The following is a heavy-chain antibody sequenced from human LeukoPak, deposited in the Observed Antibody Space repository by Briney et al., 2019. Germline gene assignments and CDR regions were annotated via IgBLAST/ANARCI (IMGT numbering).Heavy chain of an antibody. CDR1: GYRFTYYA. J-gene: IGHJ5*01. D-gene: IGHD2-15*01. V-gene: IGHV1-2*02. Sequence: GASVKVSVNSSGYRFTYYARDWVWEAPGQGLEWMGWINPNSGGTDYAQEFRGRVTMTRDTSISTAYMELSRLRSDDITVYYCARLAILGRHYFDPCGQGTLVTVSS. CDR2: INPNSGGT. CDR3: ARLAILGRHYFDP.